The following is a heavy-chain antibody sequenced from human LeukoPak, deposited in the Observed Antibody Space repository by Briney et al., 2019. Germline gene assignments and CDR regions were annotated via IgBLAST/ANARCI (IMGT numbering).Heavy chain of an antibody. CDR3: AKDRGTTYYYDSSGYYGFDY. CDR1: GFTFDDYA. CDR2: ISGSGCST. J-gene: IGHJ4*02. Sequence: QSGGSLRLSCAACGFTFDDYAMHWVTQAPARAVEGVSAISGSGCSTYYADSARGRHTIYRDTSKNTLYLQMNTLRAEDTAVYYCAKDRGTTYYYDSSGYYGFDYWGQGTLVTVSS. V-gene: IGHV3-23*01. D-gene: IGHD3-22*01.